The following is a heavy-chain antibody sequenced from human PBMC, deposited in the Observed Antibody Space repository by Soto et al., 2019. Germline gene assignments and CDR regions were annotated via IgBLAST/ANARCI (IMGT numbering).Heavy chain of an antibody. D-gene: IGHD7-27*01. Sequence: GGSLRLSCAASGFTFSSYAMSWVRQAPGKGLEWVSAISGSGGSTYYADSVKGRFTIARDNSKNKLYLQMNSLRAEDTAVYYCAKDGINWGSQHDAFDIWGQGTMVTVSS. CDR1: GFTFSSYA. CDR2: ISGSGGST. J-gene: IGHJ3*02. CDR3: AKDGINWGSQHDAFDI. V-gene: IGHV3-23*01.